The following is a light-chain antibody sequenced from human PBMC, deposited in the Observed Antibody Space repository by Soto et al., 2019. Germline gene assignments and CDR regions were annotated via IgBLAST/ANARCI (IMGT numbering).Light chain of an antibody. CDR3: QQYNNWPPIT. CDR2: YAS. J-gene: IGKJ5*01. CDR1: QNVSNN. Sequence: EIMMTQSPATLSVSPGERATLSCRASQNVSNNVAWYQQKPGQAPRLLIYYASTRATGIPARFSGSGSGTEFTLTISSLQSEDFALYYCQQYNNWPPITFGQGTRLEIK. V-gene: IGKV3-15*01.